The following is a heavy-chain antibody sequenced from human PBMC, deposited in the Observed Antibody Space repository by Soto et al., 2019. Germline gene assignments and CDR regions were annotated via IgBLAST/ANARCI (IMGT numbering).Heavy chain of an antibody. CDR2: ISAYKGNT. V-gene: IGHV1-18*01. CDR3: ARDRTDIVVVVAATYLGY. D-gene: IGHD2-15*01. Sequence: ASVKVSCKASGYTFTSYGISWVRQAPGKGLEWMGWISAYKGNTNYAQKLQGRVTMTTDTSTSTAYMELRSLRSDDTAVYYCARDRTDIVVVVAATYLGYWGRGTLVTVSS. J-gene: IGHJ4*02. CDR1: GYTFTSYG.